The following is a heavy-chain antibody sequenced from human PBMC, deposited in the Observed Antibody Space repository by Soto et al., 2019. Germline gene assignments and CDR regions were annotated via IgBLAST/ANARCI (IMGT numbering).Heavy chain of an antibody. D-gene: IGHD1-7*01. Sequence: PGGSLRLSCAASGFSFNNAWMNWVRQAPGKGLEWVGRIKSKSDDGATDYAAPVKGRFTISRDPSKNTLYLQMNSLKTEDTAINFCTTVIRNYWAYYYYGMDVWGQGTTVTVSS. CDR2: IKSKSDDGAT. V-gene: IGHV3-15*07. J-gene: IGHJ6*02. CDR3: TTVIRNYWAYYYYGMDV. CDR1: GFSFNNAW.